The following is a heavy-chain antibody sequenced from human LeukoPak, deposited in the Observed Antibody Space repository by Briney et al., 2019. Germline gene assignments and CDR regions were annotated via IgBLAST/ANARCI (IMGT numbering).Heavy chain of an antibody. D-gene: IGHD1-14*01. J-gene: IGHJ6*03. CDR2: IRYDGSNK. CDR1: GFTFSSYG. CDR3: AKVFAELRIYMDV. V-gene: IGHV3-30*02. Sequence: GGSLRLSCAASGFTFSSYGMHWVRQAPGKGLEWVAFIRYDGSNKYYADSVKGRFTISRDNSKNTLYLQMNSLRAEDTAVYYCAKVFAELRIYMDVWGKGTTVPVSS.